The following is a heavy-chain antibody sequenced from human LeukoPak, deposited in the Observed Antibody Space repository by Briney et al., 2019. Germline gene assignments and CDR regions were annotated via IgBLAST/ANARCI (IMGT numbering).Heavy chain of an antibody. J-gene: IGHJ4*02. Sequence: GGSLRLSCAASGFSVSNNYMSWVRQAPGKGLEWVSVLYSGGTTYYADSVKGRFSISRDDSKNTLYLQMSSLRAEDTAVYYCARHQGHFDWLTNRPFDCWGQGTLVTVSS. CDR1: GFSVSNNY. CDR2: LYSGGTT. V-gene: IGHV3-53*01. CDR3: ARHQGHFDWLTNRPFDC. D-gene: IGHD3-9*01.